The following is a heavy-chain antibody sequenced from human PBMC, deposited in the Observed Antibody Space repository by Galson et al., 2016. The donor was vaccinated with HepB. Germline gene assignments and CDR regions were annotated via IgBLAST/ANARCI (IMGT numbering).Heavy chain of an antibody. V-gene: IGHV4-61*01. Sequence: ETLSLTCTVSGGSVNSGTSHWSWIRQPPGKGLEWIGYVHYSGNTNYYPSLGSRVSISIDASKNQFSLKLTSMTTADTAVYYCARGRGGFDPWGQGTLVTVSS. CDR3: ARGRGGFDP. CDR2: VHYSGNT. J-gene: IGHJ5*02. CDR1: GGSVNSGTSH. D-gene: IGHD3-10*01.